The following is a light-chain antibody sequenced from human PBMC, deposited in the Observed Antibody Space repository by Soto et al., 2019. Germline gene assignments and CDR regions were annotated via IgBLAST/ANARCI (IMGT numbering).Light chain of an antibody. Sequence: EIVLTQSPATLSLSPGERATLSCRASQSVNSFLACYQQKPGQGPRLLIYDISNRDTGIPSRFSGSGSGTDFTLTISSLEPEDFAFYYCQQSSNWPPTWTLGQGTKVEIK. V-gene: IGKV3-11*01. CDR1: QSVNSF. CDR2: DIS. CDR3: QQSSNWPPTWT. J-gene: IGKJ1*01.